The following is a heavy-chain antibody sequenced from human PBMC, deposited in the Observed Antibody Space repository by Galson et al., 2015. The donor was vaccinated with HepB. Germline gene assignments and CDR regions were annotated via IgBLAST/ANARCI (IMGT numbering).Heavy chain of an antibody. Sequence: SLRLSCAASGFTFSSYGMHWVRQAPGKGLEWVAVISYDGSEKYYADSVKGRFTIPRDSSKNTLYLQMNSLRAEDTAVYYCAKDRLSFGELLSAFDYWGQGTLVTVSS. CDR3: AKDRLSFGELLSAFDY. CDR2: ISYDGSEK. CDR1: GFTFSSYG. D-gene: IGHD3-10*01. J-gene: IGHJ4*02. V-gene: IGHV3-30*18.